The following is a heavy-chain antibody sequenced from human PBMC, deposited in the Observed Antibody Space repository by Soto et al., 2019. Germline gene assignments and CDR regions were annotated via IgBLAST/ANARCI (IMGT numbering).Heavy chain of an antibody. CDR2: IIPLLATT. Sequence: QVQLVQSGAEVKKPGSSVKVSCKASGDTFSSSTITWVRQAPGQGLEWMGRIIPLLATTDYAQNFQSRVKISANTSTITAYMDLNTLRTDDTAFYDCVRDSPNGSTFRGFDCIADWGQGPLVTV. J-gene: IGHJ4*02. V-gene: IGHV1-69*08. CDR3: VRDSPNGSTFRGFDCIAD. CDR1: GDTFSSST. D-gene: IGHD5-12*01.